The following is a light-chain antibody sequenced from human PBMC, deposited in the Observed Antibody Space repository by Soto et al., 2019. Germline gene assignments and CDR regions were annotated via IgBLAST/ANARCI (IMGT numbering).Light chain of an antibody. J-gene: IGKJ4*01. Sequence: PGERATLSCRATQNVTSNSLVWYQQKPGQAPRLLIYDASSRATGIPDRFSGSGSGTDFTLAISRLEPEDFAVYYCQQYGSSPLTFGGGTKVDIK. V-gene: IGKV3-20*01. CDR1: QNVTSNS. CDR2: DAS. CDR3: QQYGSSPLT.